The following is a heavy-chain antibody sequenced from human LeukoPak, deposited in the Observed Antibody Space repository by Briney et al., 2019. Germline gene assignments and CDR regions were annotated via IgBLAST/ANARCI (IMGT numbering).Heavy chain of an antibody. V-gene: IGHV1-46*01. CDR1: GYTFTSYY. CDR2: INPSGTNT. CDR3: AREESGGYFDY. J-gene: IGHJ4*02. Sequence: ASVKVSCKASGYTFTSYYMHWVRQAPGRGLEWMGLINPSGTNTNYAQKFQGRVTMTRDTSTSTVYMDLSSLRSEDTAMYFCAREESGGYFDYWGQGTLVTVSS. D-gene: IGHD2-8*02.